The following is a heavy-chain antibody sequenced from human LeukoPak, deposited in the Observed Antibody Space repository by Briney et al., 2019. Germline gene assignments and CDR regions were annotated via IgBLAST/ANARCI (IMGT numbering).Heavy chain of an antibody. CDR2: INDNGDGT. D-gene: IGHD2-15*01. CDR3: AKDKRLGISGFDY. V-gene: IGHV3-23*01. J-gene: IGHJ4*02. Sequence: GSLRLSCAASGFTFSSYAMSWVRQAPGKGLKWVSTINDNGDGTYYADSVKGRFTISRDNSYNTVSLQMNSLRAEDTAVYYCAKDKRLGISGFDYWGQGTLVTVSS. CDR1: GFTFSSYA.